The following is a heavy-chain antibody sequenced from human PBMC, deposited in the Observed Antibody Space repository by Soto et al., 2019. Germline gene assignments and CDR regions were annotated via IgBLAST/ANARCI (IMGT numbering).Heavy chain of an antibody. D-gene: IGHD6-13*01. CDR3: ARLWYSSSWYYFDY. V-gene: IGHV4-61*01. Sequence: SETLSLTCTVSGGSVSSGSYYWSWIRQPPGKGLEWIGYIYYSGSTNYNPSLKSRVTISVDTSKNQFSLKLSSVTAADTAVYYCARLWYSSSWYYFDYWGQGTLVTVPS. CDR2: IYYSGST. J-gene: IGHJ4*02. CDR1: GGSVSSGSYY.